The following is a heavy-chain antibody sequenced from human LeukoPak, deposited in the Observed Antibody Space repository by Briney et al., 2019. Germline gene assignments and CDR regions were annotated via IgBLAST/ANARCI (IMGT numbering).Heavy chain of an antibody. CDR3: ARARYDYVWGSYRYTDVYYFDY. J-gene: IGHJ4*02. D-gene: IGHD3-16*02. Sequence: SETLSLTCTVSGGSISSYYWSWIRQPPGKGLEWIGYIYYSGSTNYNPSLKGRVTISVDTSKNQFSLKLSSVTAADTAVYYCARARYDYVWGSYRYTDVYYFDYWGQGTLVTVSS. CDR2: IYYSGST. V-gene: IGHV4-59*01. CDR1: GGSISSYY.